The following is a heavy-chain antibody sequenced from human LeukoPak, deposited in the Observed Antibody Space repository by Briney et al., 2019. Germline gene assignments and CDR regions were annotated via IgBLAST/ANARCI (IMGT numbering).Heavy chain of an antibody. D-gene: IGHD2-2*01. V-gene: IGHV4-38-2*02. CDR3: VKLQPGYYFDY. CDR2: IYHSGST. CDR1: GYSISSGYY. J-gene: IGHJ4*02. Sequence: SETLSLTCTVSGYSISSGYYWGWIRQPPGKGLEWIGSIYHSGSTYYNPSLKSRVTISVDTSKNQFSLKLSSVTAADTAVYYCVKLQPGYYFDYWGQGTLVTVSS.